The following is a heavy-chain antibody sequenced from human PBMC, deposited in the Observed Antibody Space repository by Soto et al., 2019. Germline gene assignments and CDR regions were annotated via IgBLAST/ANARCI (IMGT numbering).Heavy chain of an antibody. Sequence: SETLSLTCTVSGGSISSGGYYWSWIRQHPGKGLEWIGYIYYSGSTYYNPSLKSRVTISVDTSKNQFSLKLSSVTAADTAVYYFAREKYRGSGSYYNAIFDYWGQGTLVTVSS. CDR1: GGSISSGGYY. CDR2: IYYSGST. CDR3: AREKYRGSGSYYNAIFDY. J-gene: IGHJ4*02. D-gene: IGHD3-10*01. V-gene: IGHV4-31*03.